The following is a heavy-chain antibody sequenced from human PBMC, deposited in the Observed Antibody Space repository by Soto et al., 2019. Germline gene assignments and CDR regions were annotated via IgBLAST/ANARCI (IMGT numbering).Heavy chain of an antibody. V-gene: IGHV3-23*01. D-gene: IGHD2-2*01. Sequence: GGSLRVSCAASGISFGGYAMNWVRQAPGKGLEWVSGISGDGGSIYYAESVRGRFTISRDNSKNTLYLEMKCLRAEDSAIYYCAKVPAVHWYYAGMDVWRQGTTVTVSS. CDR1: GISFGGYA. CDR3: AKVPAVHWYYAGMDV. J-gene: IGHJ6*02. CDR2: ISGDGGSI.